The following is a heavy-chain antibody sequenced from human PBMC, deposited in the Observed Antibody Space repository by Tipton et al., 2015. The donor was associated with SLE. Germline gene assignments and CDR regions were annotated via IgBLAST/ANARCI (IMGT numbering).Heavy chain of an antibody. D-gene: IGHD4-17*01. Sequence: QLVQSGAEVKKPGASVKVSCRASGYTFTSYGISWVRQAPGKGLEWVSAISGSGGSTYYADSVKGRFTISRDNSKNTLYLQMNSLRAEDTAVYYCAKEGYGDSLGSFDYWGQGTLVTVSS. CDR1: GYTFTSYG. V-gene: IGHV3-23*04. J-gene: IGHJ4*02. CDR3: AKEGYGDSLGSFDY. CDR2: ISGSGGST.